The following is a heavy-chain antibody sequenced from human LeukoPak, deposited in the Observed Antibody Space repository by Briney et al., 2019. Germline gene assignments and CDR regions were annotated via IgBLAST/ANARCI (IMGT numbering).Heavy chain of an antibody. D-gene: IGHD3-3*01. CDR1: GGTFSSYA. CDR2: IIPIFGTA. V-gene: IGHV1-69*13. Sequence: VASVKVSCKASGGTFSSYAISWVRQAPGQGLEWMGGIIPIFGTANYAQKFQGRVTITADESTSTAYMELSSLRSEDTAAYYCASGFWSGYPQNHFDYWGQGTLVTVSS. J-gene: IGHJ4*02. CDR3: ASGFWSGYPQNHFDY.